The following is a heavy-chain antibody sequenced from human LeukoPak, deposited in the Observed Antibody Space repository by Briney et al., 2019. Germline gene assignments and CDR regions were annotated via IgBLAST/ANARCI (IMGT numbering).Heavy chain of an antibody. CDR2: ISYDASNK. J-gene: IGHJ4*02. Sequence: GGSLRLSCAASGFTFSDYAMTWVRQAPGKGLEWAAVISYDASNKYYADSVKGRFTISRDNSKNTLYLQMNSLRAEDTAVYYCARGCSSTSCRHDHWGQGTLVTVSS. D-gene: IGHD2-2*01. CDR1: GFTFSDYA. CDR3: ARGCSSTSCRHDH. V-gene: IGHV3-30*03.